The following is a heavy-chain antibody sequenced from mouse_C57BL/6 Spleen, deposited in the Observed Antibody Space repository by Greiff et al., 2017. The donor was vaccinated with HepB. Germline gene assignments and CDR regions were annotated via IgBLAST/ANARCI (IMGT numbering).Heavy chain of an antibody. Sequence: VKLQQPGAELVRPGTSVKLSCKASGYTFTSYWMHWVKQRPGQGLEWIGVIDPSDSYTNYNQKFKGKATLTVDTSSSTAYMQLSSLTSEDSAVYYCARRYDHWYFDVWGTGTTVTVSS. D-gene: IGHD1-1*01. V-gene: IGHV1-59*01. CDR1: GYTFTSYW. J-gene: IGHJ1*03. CDR2: IDPSDSYT. CDR3: ARRYDHWYFDV.